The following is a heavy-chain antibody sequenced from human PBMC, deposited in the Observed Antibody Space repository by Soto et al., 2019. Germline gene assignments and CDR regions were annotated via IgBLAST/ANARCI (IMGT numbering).Heavy chain of an antibody. Sequence: GXPVKISYKACGYTFISCSITSLRHSPRQGLEWMGWINTNTGNPTNAQGFTGRFVFSLDTSVSTADLQICSLKAEDTAIYYCASSDAVLRPAAIYGALAYLGHGTLVIVSS. CDR1: GYTFISCS. V-gene: IGHV7-4-1*01. CDR2: INTNTGNP. CDR3: ASSDAVLRPAAIYGALAY. J-gene: IGHJ4*01. D-gene: IGHD2-2*01.